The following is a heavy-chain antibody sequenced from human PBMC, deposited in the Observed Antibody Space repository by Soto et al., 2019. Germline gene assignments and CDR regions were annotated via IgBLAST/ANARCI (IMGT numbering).Heavy chain of an antibody. Sequence: QVQLVESGGGVVQPGTSLRLSCAASGFTFSTYGMHWVRQAPGKGLEWVASIHHDGSKTYYADTAKGRFTVSKDNSKNTLLLQMDSLRVGDTAVYFCARWIRSLNYDYWGQGTLLIVSS. CDR1: GFTFSTYG. D-gene: IGHD2-2*03. V-gene: IGHV3-33*01. CDR3: ARWIRSLNYDY. J-gene: IGHJ4*02. CDR2: IHHDGSKT.